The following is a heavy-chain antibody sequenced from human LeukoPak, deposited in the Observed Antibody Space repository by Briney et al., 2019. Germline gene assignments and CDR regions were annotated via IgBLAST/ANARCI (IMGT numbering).Heavy chain of an antibody. CDR1: GGSISGSSYY. D-gene: IGHD3-22*01. J-gene: IGHJ4*02. Sequence: KPSETLSLTCTVSGGSISGSSYYWGWIRQPPGKGLEWIGSIYYSGSTYYNPSLKSRVTISVDTSKNQFSLKLSSVTAADTAVYYCARVGALYDSSGYFTLTSFIDYWGQGTLVTVSS. CDR3: ARVGALYDSSGYFTLTSFIDY. CDR2: IYYSGST. V-gene: IGHV4-39*07.